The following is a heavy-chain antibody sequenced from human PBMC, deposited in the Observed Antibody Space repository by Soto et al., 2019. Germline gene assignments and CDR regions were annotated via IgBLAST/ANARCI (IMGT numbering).Heavy chain of an antibody. V-gene: IGHV3-21*01. J-gene: IGHJ4*02. CDR3: ARGLARWSSRTPYYFDY. CDR1: GFTFSSYS. CDR2: ISSSSSYI. Sequence: PGGSLRLSCAASGFTFSSYSMNWARQAPGKGLEWVSSISSSSSYIYYADSVKGRFTISRDNAKNSLYLQMNSLRAEDTAVYYCARGLARWSSRTPYYFDYWGQGTLVTVSS. D-gene: IGHD1-26*01.